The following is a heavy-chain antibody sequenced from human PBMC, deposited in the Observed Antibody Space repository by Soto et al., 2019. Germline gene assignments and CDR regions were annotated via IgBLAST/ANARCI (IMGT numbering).Heavy chain of an antibody. CDR1: GFTFSSYA. Sequence: GGSLRLSCAASGFTFSSYAMHWVRQAPGKGLEWVAVISYDGSNKYYADSVKGRFTISRDNSKNTLYLQMNSLRAEDTAVYYCASSLVGATPPKGHWGQGTLVTVSS. CDR2: ISYDGSNK. V-gene: IGHV3-30-3*01. D-gene: IGHD1-26*01. J-gene: IGHJ4*02. CDR3: ASSLVGATPPKGH.